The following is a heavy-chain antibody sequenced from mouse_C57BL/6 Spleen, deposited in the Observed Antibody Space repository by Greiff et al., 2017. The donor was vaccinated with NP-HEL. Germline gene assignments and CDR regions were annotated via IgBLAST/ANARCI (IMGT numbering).Heavy chain of an antibody. CDR3: APSGGYYYGSSLYAMDY. Sequence: QVQLQQSGAELVKPGASVKMSCKASGYTFTTYPIEWMKQNHGKSLEWIGNFHPYNDDTNYNGKFKGKATLTADKSSSTAYMQLSSLTSEDSAVYFCAPSGGYYYGSSLYAMDYWGQGTSVTVSS. V-gene: IGHV1-47*01. J-gene: IGHJ4*01. CDR1: GYTFTTYP. CDR2: FHPYNDDT. D-gene: IGHD1-1*01.